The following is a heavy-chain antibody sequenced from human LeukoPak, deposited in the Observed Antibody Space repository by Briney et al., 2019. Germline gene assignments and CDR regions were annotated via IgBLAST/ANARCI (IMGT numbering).Heavy chain of an antibody. CDR2: IYYSGST. J-gene: IGHJ3*02. Sequence: SETLSLACTVSGGSISSYYWSWIRQPPGKGLEWIGYIYYSGSTNYNPSLKSRVTISVDTSKNQFSLKLSSVTAADTAVYYCARNHDAFDIWGQGTMVTVSS. CDR1: GGSISSYY. V-gene: IGHV4-59*01. CDR3: ARNHDAFDI.